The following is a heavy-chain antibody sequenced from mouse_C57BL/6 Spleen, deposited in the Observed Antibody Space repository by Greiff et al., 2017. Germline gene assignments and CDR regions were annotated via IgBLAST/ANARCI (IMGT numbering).Heavy chain of an antibody. J-gene: IGHJ3*01. V-gene: IGHV1-82*01. CDR2: IYPGDGDT. CDR3: AREGSLSLGHTFAY. Sequence: QVQLQQSGPELVKPGASVKISCKASGYAFSSSWMNWVKQRPGKGLEWIGRIYPGDGDTNYNGKVKGKATLTADKSSSTAYMQLSSLTSEDSAVYFCAREGSLSLGHTFAYWGQGTLVTVSA. CDR1: GYAFSSSW. D-gene: IGHD4-1*01.